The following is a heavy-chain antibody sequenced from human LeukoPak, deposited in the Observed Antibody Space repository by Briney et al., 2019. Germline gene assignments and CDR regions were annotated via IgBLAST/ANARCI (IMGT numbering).Heavy chain of an antibody. J-gene: IGHJ4*02. D-gene: IGHD3-3*01. Sequence: SETLSLTCTVSGGSISSGSYYWSWIRQPAGEGLEWIGNIYTSGKTNYNPSLKSRATISLDTSNNQFSLNLSPVTAADTALYYCARAVGTIIGVWGQGTLVTVSS. CDR1: GGSISSGSYY. CDR3: ARAVGTIIGV. V-gene: IGHV4-61*09. CDR2: IYTSGKT.